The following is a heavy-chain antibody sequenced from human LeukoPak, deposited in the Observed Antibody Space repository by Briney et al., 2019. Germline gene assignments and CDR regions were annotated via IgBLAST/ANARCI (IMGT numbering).Heavy chain of an antibody. CDR1: GYTFTSYG. Sequence: ASVKVSCKASGYTFTSYGISWVRQVPGQGLEWMGWISAYNGNTNYAQKLQGRVTMTTDTSTSTAYMELRSLRSDDTAVYYCARDQSPFHCGSTSCPLSYWGQGTLVTVSS. D-gene: IGHD2-2*01. CDR3: ARDQSPFHCGSTSCPLSY. V-gene: IGHV1-18*01. CDR2: ISAYNGNT. J-gene: IGHJ4*02.